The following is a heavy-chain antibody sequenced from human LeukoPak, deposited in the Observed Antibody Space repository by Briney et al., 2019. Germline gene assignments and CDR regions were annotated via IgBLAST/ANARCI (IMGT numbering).Heavy chain of an antibody. J-gene: IGHJ6*02. D-gene: IGHD1-1*01. Sequence: SETLSLTCTVSGGSISSGDYYWSWIRQPPGKGLEWIGYIYYSGSTYYNPSLKSRVTISVDTSKNQFSLKLSSVTAADTAVYYCARVSGTYYYGMDVWGQGTTVTVSS. CDR1: GGSISSGDYY. CDR3: ARVSGTYYYGMDV. CDR2: IYYSGST. V-gene: IGHV4-30-4*01.